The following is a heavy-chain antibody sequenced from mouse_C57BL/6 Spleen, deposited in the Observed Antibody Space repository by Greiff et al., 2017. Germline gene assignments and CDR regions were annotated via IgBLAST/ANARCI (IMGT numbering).Heavy chain of an antibody. D-gene: IGHD2-1*01. V-gene: IGHV1-26*01. CDR3: AGGNYEAWFAY. Sequence: EVQLQQSGPELVKPGASVKISCKASGYTFTDYYMNWVKQSHGKSLEWIGDINPNNGGTSYNQKFKGKATLTVDKSSSTAYMELRSLTSEDSAVYYCAGGNYEAWFAYWGQGTLVTVSA. J-gene: IGHJ3*01. CDR1: GYTFTDYY. CDR2: INPNNGGT.